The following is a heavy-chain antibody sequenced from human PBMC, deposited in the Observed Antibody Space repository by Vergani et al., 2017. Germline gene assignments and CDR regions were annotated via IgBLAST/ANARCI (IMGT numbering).Heavy chain of an antibody. V-gene: IGHV4-59*01. CDR1: GGSISSYY. CDR2: IYYSGST. J-gene: IGHJ6*03. Sequence: QVQLQESGPGLVKPSETLSLTCTVSGGSISSYYWSWIRQPPGKGLEWIGYIYYSGSTNYNPSLKSRVTISVDTSKNQFSRKLSSVTAADTAVYYCARDNYDIWTGYYTDYYYYYMDVWGKGTTVTVSS. CDR3: ARDNYDIWTGYYTDYYYYYMDV. D-gene: IGHD3-9*01.